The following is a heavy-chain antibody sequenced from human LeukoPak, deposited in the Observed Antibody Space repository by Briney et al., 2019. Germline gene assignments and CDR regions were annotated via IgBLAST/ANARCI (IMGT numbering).Heavy chain of an antibody. Sequence: GSPRHSRAASGFTFSNYASSWVRQAPGKGLEWVSLISTSGYNAYYPDSVKGRFTLSRDNSKNTLYLQMNSLRAEDTAVYYCATTRGTSWYFDYWGQGTLLTVSS. CDR1: GFTFSNYA. V-gene: IGHV3-23*01. CDR3: ATTRGTSWYFDY. J-gene: IGHJ4*02. D-gene: IGHD6-13*01. CDR2: ISTSGYNA.